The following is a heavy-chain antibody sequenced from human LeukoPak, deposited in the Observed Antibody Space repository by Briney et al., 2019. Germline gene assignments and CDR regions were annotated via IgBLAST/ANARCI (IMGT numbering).Heavy chain of an antibody. V-gene: IGHV3-33*01. D-gene: IGHD2-15*01. CDR3: ARYCSGGTCKLGYYYYGMDV. Sequence: GGTLRLSCAASGLTFSNYGMHWVRQAPGKGLEGVAVIWYDGSIQYYADSAKGRFSISRDNSKNTLYVQMNSLRAEDTAVYYCARYCSGGTCKLGYYYYGMDVWGQGTTVTVSS. J-gene: IGHJ6*02. CDR2: IWYDGSIQ. CDR1: GLTFSNYG.